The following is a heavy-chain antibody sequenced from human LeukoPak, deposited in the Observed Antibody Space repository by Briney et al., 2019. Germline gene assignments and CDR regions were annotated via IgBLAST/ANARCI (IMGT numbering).Heavy chain of an antibody. CDR1: GFTFSNAW. Sequence: PGGSLRLSCAASGFTFSNAWMTWVRQAPGKGLEWVGRIKSKTDGGTTDYAAPVKGRFAISRDDSKNTLYLQMNSLKTEDTAVYYCTSSGATGDDWYFDLWGRGTLVTVSS. V-gene: IGHV3-15*01. CDR2: IKSKTDGGTT. CDR3: TSSGATGDDWYFDL. D-gene: IGHD1-26*01. J-gene: IGHJ2*01.